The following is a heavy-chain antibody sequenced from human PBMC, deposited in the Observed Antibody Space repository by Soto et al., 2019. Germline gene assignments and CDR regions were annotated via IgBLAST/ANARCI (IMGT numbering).Heavy chain of an antibody. J-gene: IGHJ3*02. CDR1: GYSFISYW. D-gene: IGHD2-8*01. CDR2: FYPGDSTS. Sequence: GESLNISCKTSGYSFISYWVAWVRQKPGRGLEWMGTFYPGDSTSTYSPSFQGQVTISVDKSISTAYLHLSSLKASDTAMYYCARIILYCTNHDCSWTFDIWGQGRTVNV. V-gene: IGHV5-51*01. CDR3: ARIILYCTNHDCSWTFDI.